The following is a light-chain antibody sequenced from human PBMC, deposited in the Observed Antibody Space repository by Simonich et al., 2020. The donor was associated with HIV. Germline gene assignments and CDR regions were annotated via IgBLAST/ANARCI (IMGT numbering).Light chain of an antibody. CDR2: WAS. CDR1: QSVSYSSNNKNY. Sequence: DIVMTQSPDSLAVSLGERATINCKSSQSVSYSSNNKNYLAWYQQKPGQPPKLLIYWASTREYGVPDRFSGSGSGTDFTLTVSSMQSEDFAVYYCQQYNNWLYTFGQGTKLEIK. CDR3: QQYNNWLYT. J-gene: IGKJ2*01. V-gene: IGKV4-1*01.